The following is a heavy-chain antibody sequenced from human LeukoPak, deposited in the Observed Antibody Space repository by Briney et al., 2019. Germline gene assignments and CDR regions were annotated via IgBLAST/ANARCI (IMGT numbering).Heavy chain of an antibody. CDR3: AREGTSYCSGRSCYDNWFDP. J-gene: IGHJ5*02. CDR2: IYSGGST. CDR1: GFTVSSNY. Sequence: PGGSLRLSCAASGFTVSSNYMSWVRQAPGKGLEWVSVIYSGGSTYYADSVKGRFTISRDNSKNTLYLQMNSLRAEDTAVYYCAREGTSYCSGRSCYDNWFDPWGQGTLVTVSS. D-gene: IGHD2-15*01. V-gene: IGHV3-53*01.